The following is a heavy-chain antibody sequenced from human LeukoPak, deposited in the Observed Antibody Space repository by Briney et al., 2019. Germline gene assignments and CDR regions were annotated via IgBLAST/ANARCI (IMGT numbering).Heavy chain of an antibody. CDR1: GFTFRNYV. Sequence: GGSLRLSCVASGFTFRNYVMSWVRQTPEKGLEWVPAITGDGGGTNHADSVKGRFFISRDNSKNTLYMQMNSLRAEDTAVYYCARGGWLGKPQRVDYWGQGTLVTVSS. V-gene: IGHV3-23*01. CDR2: ITGDGGGT. CDR3: ARGGWLGKPQRVDY. D-gene: IGHD6-19*01. J-gene: IGHJ4*02.